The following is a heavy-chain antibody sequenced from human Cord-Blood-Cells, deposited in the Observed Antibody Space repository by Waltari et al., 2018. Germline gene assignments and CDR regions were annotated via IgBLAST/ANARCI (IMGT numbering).Heavy chain of an antibody. J-gene: IGHJ4*02. CDR1: GYTLPEFS. CDR2: FDPEDGET. D-gene: IGHD6-19*01. Sequence: QVQLVQTGAEVKEPGASVQVSCTVSGYTLPEFSMPWVRQAPGKGLEWMGGFDPEDGETIYAQKFQVRVTMTEDTSTDTAYMELSSLRSEDTAVYYCATGIFEVAGFDYWGQGTLVTVSS. CDR3: ATGIFEVAGFDY. V-gene: IGHV1-24*01.